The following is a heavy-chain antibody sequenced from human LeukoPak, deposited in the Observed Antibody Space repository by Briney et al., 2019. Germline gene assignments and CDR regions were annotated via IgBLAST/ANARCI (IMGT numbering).Heavy chain of an antibody. CDR1: GGSISSYY. CDR2: IYYSGST. D-gene: IGHD3-3*01. J-gene: IGHJ4*02. CDR3: ALNLGRSLEWVSYFDY. Sequence: TSETLSLTCTVSGGSISSYYWSWIRQPPGKGLEWIGYIYYSGSTNYNPSLKSRVTISVDTSKNQFSLKLSSVTAADTAVYYCALNLGRSLEWVSYFDYWGQGTLVTVSS. V-gene: IGHV4-59*12.